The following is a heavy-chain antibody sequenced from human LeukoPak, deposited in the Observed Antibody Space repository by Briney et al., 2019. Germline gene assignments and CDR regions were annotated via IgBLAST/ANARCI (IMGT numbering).Heavy chain of an antibody. CDR1: GGTFSSYA. V-gene: IGHV1-69*13. J-gene: IGHJ5*02. Sequence: ASVKVSCKASGGTFSSYAISWVRQAPGQGLEWMGRIIPIFGIANYAQKFQGRVTITADESTSTAYMELSSLRSEDTAVYYCAGSDCSGGSCYRVFWFDPWGQGTLVTVSS. CDR3: AGSDCSGGSCYRVFWFDP. D-gene: IGHD2-15*01. CDR2: IIPIFGIA.